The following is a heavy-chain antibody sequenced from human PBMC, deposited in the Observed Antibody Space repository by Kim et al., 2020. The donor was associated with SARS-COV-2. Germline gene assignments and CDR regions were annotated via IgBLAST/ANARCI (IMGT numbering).Heavy chain of an antibody. CDR3: ARKGSRVAYSY. CDR2: T. J-gene: IGHJ4*02. V-gene: IGHV4-34*01. D-gene: IGHD3-10*01. Sequence: TNYNPSLRSRVTISVDTSKNQFSLKLGSVTAADTAVYYCARKGSRVAYSYWGQGTLVTVSS.